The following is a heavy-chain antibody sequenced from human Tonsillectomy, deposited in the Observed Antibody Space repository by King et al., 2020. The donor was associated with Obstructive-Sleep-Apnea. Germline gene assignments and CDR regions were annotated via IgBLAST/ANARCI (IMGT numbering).Heavy chain of an antibody. J-gene: IGHJ4*02. D-gene: IGHD6-13*01. CDR3: TTIGAAAVY. CDR2: IKSKTDGETT. V-gene: IGHV3-15*01. CDR1: GFTFSDAW. Sequence: VQLVESGGGLVKPGGSLRLSCAASGFTFSDAWMSWVRQAPGKGLEWVGGIKSKTDGETTDHAAPGKGRFTSSRDDSKNTLYMQMNSLPTEDKAGYYCTTIGAAAVYWGQGTLVTVSA.